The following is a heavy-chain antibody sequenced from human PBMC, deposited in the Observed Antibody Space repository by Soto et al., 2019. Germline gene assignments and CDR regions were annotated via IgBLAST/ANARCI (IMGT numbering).Heavy chain of an antibody. CDR3: ARDFKAPNDAWAFDY. D-gene: IGHD3-16*01. V-gene: IGHV4-4*02. CDR2: IYHGGTT. J-gene: IGHJ4*02. CDR1: GASISSSDW. Sequence: QVQLQESGPGLVMTSGTLYLTCAVSGASISSSDWWNWVRQPPGKGLEWIGEIYHGGTTIYNPSLNSRVSISIDESKNHFSLKLTSVTAADTAVYYCARDFKAPNDAWAFDYWGQGILVTVSS.